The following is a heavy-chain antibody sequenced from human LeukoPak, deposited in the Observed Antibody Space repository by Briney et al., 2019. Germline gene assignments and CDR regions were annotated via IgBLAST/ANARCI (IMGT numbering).Heavy chain of an antibody. Sequence: GGSLRLSCAASGFTFSSYAMSWVRQAPGKGLEWVSAISGSGGSTYYADSVKGRFTISRDNSKSTLYLQMNSLRAEDTAVYYCAKDRSKTRDYFDYWGQGTLVTVSS. J-gene: IGHJ4*02. CDR3: AKDRSKTRDYFDY. CDR2: ISGSGGST. D-gene: IGHD1/OR15-1a*01. CDR1: GFTFSSYA. V-gene: IGHV3-23*01.